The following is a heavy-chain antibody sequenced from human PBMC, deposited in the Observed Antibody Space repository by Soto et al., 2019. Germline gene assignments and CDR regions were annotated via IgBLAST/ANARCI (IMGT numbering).Heavy chain of an antibody. CDR2: INHSGST. V-gene: IGHV4-34*01. CDR1: GGSFSGYY. D-gene: IGHD6-13*01. CDR3: ARETAAGSDYYYGMDV. Sequence: SETLSLTCAVYGGSFSGYYWSWIRQPPGKGLEWIGEINHSGSTNYNPSLKSRVTISVDTSKNQFSLKLSSVTAADTAVYYCARETAAGSDYYYGMDVWGQGTTVTVSS. J-gene: IGHJ6*02.